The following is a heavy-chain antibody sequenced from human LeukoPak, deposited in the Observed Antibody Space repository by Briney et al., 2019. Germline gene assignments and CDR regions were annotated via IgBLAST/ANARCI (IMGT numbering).Heavy chain of an antibody. D-gene: IGHD3-3*01. CDR2: ISSSGSTI. CDR3: ARVRTIFGVVIPEFDY. V-gene: IGHV3-11*04. Sequence: GRSLRLSCAASGFTFSDYYMSWIRQAPGKGLEWVSYISSSGSTIYYADSVKGRFTISRDNAKNSLYLQMNSLRAEDTAVYYCARVRTIFGVVIPEFDYWGQGTLVTVSS. CDR1: GFTFSDYY. J-gene: IGHJ4*02.